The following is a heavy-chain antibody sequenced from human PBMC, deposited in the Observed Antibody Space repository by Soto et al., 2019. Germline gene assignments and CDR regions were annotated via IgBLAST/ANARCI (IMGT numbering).Heavy chain of an antibody. D-gene: IGHD5-18*01. V-gene: IGHV4-39*07. CDR1: GGSISSSSYY. J-gene: IGHJ4*02. CDR3: ARGAGDIQLWLVSEYYFDY. Sequence: SETLSLTCTVSGGSISSSSYYWGWIRQPPGKGLEWIGSIYYSGSTYYNPSLKSRVTISVDTSKNQIYLKLSSVTAADTAVYYCARGAGDIQLWLVSEYYFDYWGQGTLVTVSS. CDR2: IYYSGST.